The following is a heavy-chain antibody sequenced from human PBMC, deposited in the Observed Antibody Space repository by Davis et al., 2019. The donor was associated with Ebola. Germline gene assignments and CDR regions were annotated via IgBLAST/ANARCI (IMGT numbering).Heavy chain of an antibody. CDR2: ISSSSSTI. Sequence: PGGSLRLSCAASGFTFSSYSMTWVRQAPGKGLEWVSYISSSSSTIYYADSVKGRFTISRDNAKNSLYLQMNSLRDEDTAVYYCAGGALRWRNWFDPWGQGTLVTVSS. CDR3: AGGALRWRNWFDP. J-gene: IGHJ5*02. CDR1: GFTFSSYS. V-gene: IGHV3-48*02. D-gene: IGHD4-23*01.